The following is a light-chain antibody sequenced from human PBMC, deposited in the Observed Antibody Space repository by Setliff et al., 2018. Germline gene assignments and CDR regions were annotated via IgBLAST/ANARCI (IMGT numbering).Light chain of an antibody. V-gene: IGLV2-14*01. CDR1: SSDVGDSNY. J-gene: IGLJ1*01. CDR2: DVS. CDR3: CSYTGTSTPYV. Sequence: QSALAQPASVSGSPGQSITISCTGTSSDVGDSNYVSWYQQRPGKAPRLMIYDVSNRPSGVSDRFSGSKSGNTASLTISGLQAEDEADYYCCSYTGTSTPYVFGTGTKVTVL.